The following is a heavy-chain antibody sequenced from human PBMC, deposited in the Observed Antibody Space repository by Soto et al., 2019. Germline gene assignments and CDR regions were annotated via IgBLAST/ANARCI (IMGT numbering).Heavy chain of an antibody. CDR1: GNTFTSYD. Sequence: QVQLVQSGAEVKKPGASVKVSCKASGNTFTSYDFNWVRQATGQGLEWMGWMNPNSGNTAYAQKFQGRVTMTRNTSISTAYMELSIMRSEDSAVYYCASSGNSGSFDHCGQGTLVTVSS. CDR2: MNPNSGNT. CDR3: ASSGNSGSFDH. V-gene: IGHV1-8*01. D-gene: IGHD4-4*01. J-gene: IGHJ4*02.